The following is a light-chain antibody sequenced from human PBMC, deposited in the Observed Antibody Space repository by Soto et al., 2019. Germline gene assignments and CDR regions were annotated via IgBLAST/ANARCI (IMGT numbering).Light chain of an antibody. V-gene: IGLV1-44*01. CDR1: SSNIESHT. CDR3: ATWDDSRKGV. Sequence: QSVLTQPPSASGTPGQRITISCSGSSSNIESHTVNWYQQVPGTAPKLLITTNNQRPSGVPDRFSGSKSGASASLAISGLQSEDEATYYCATWDDSRKGVFGTGTKLTVL. J-gene: IGLJ1*01. CDR2: TNN.